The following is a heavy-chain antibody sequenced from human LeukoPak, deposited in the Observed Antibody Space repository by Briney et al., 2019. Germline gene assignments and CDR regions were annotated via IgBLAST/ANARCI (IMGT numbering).Heavy chain of an antibody. CDR3: ARSSGSYRPFDS. J-gene: IGHJ4*02. D-gene: IGHD1-26*01. Sequence: GGSLRLSCATSGFTFSSYEMNWVRQAPGRGLEWVSHINHGGGTIHYADSVKGRFTISRDDAKYSLYLQMNSLRVEDTALYYCARSSGSYRPFDSWGRGTLVTVSS. V-gene: IGHV3-48*03. CDR1: GFTFSSYE. CDR2: INHGGGTI.